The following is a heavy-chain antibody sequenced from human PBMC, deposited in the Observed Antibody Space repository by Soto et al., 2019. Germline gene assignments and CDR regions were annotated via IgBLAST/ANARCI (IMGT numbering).Heavy chain of an antibody. J-gene: IGHJ4*02. CDR2: IFYTGST. CDR3: ARVTTGYLDY. CDR1: GGSISGYY. D-gene: IGHD3-9*01. Sequence: PSETLSLTCTVSGGSISGYYWTWIRQPPGRGLAYIGDIFYTGSTNYNPSPESRVSISVEAAKNQFSLKLTSVTAADTAVYYCARVTTGYLDYWGQRTLVTVSS. V-gene: IGHV4-59*01.